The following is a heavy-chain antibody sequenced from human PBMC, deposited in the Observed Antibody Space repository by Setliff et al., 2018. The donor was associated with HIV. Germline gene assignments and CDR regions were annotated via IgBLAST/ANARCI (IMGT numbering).Heavy chain of an antibody. D-gene: IGHD2-8*02. CDR3: VRSLVRILQH. CDR2: INHSGST. V-gene: IGHV4-34*01. CDR1: GGSFSGYY. Sequence: SETLSLTCAVYGGSFSGYYWSWIRQPPGKGLEWIGEINHSGSTNYNPSLKSRVTTSVDTSKNQFSLKLSSVTAADTAVYYCVRSLVRILQHWGQGTLVTVSS. J-gene: IGHJ1*01.